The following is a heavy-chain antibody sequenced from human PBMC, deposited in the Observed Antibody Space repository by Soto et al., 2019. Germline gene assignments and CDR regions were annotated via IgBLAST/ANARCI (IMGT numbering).Heavy chain of an antibody. V-gene: IGHV3-23*01. CDR3: ASSPFRYFAWPLFVGNAFDI. J-gene: IGHJ3*02. Sequence: EVQLLESGGGLVQPGGSLRLSCAASGFTFSSYAMSWVRQAPGKGLEWVSAISGSGGSTYYADSVKGRFTISRDNSKNPLYLKINSLRAEETALFYCASSPFRYFAWPLFVGNAFDIGGQGTMVTVSS. CDR1: GFTFSSYA. D-gene: IGHD3-9*01. CDR2: ISGSGGST.